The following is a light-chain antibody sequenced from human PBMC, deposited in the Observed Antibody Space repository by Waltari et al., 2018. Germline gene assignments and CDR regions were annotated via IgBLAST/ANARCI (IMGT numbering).Light chain of an antibody. J-gene: IGKJ1*01. CDR1: QSVSSY. V-gene: IGKV3-11*01. Sequence: EIVLTQSPATLSLSPGASATLSCRASQSVSSYLAWYQQRPGQAPRLLIFDTSNRATGIPARFSGSGSGTDFTLTISSLEPEDFAVYYCQQRSNWPRRTFGQGTKVEIK. CDR2: DTS. CDR3: QQRSNWPRRT.